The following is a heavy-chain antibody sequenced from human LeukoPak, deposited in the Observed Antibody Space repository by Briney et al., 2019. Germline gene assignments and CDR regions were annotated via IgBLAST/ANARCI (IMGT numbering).Heavy chain of an antibody. J-gene: IGHJ4*02. CDR3: ARGKYSFDY. CDR1: GITLSNYG. CDR2: LSGSAGGT. Sequence: GGSLRLSCGVSGITLSNYGMSWVRQAPGKGLEWVAGLSGSAGGTNYAGSVKGRFTLSRDNAKNSLSLEMNSLRAEDTAVYYCARGKYSFDYWGQGTLVTVSS. V-gene: IGHV3-23*01.